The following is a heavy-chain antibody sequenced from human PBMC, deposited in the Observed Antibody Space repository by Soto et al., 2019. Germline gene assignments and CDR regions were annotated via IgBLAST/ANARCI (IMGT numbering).Heavy chain of an antibody. Sequence: QVQLVESGGGVVQPGRSLRLSCAASGFTFSSYGMHWVRQAPGKGLEWVAVIWYDGSNKYYADSVKGRFTISRDNSKNTLYLQMNSLRAEDTAVYYCARGPQSYYDYYYMDVWGKGTTVTVSS. J-gene: IGHJ6*03. V-gene: IGHV3-33*01. CDR1: GFTFSSYG. CDR2: IWYDGSNK. CDR3: ARGPQSYYDYYYMDV.